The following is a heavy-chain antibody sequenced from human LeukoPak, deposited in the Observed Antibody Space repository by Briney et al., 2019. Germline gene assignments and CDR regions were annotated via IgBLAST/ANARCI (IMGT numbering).Heavy chain of an antibody. J-gene: IGHJ5*02. CDR2: IYTSGST. CDR1: GGSFSSYY. CDR3: ARDYYYGSGSYPPPSNWFDP. V-gene: IGHV4-4*07. Sequence: SETLSLTCAVYGGSFSSYYWSWIRQPAGKGLEWIGRIYTSGSTNYNPSLKSRVTMSVDTSKNQFSLKLSSVTAADTAVYYCARDYYYGSGSYPPPSNWFDPWGQGTLVTVSS. D-gene: IGHD3-10*01.